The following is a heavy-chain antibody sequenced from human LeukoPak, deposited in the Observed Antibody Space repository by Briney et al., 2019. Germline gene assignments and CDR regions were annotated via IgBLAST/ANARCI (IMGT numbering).Heavy chain of an antibody. CDR2: IYYSGST. Sequence: SETLSLTCTVSGGSISSYYWSWIRQPPGKGLEWIGYIYYSGSTNYNPSLKSRVTISVDTSKNQFSLKLSSVTVADTAVYYCATVTRSRFDLWGRGTLVTVSS. CDR3: ATVTRSRFDL. D-gene: IGHD4-17*01. J-gene: IGHJ2*01. CDR1: GGSISSYY. V-gene: IGHV4-59*08.